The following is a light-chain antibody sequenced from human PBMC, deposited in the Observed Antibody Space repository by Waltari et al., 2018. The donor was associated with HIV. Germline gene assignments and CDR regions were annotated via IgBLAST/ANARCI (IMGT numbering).Light chain of an antibody. V-gene: IGKV3D-15*01. CDR2: GAF. CDR3: QHYNKGLRSFT. J-gene: IGKJ3*01. CDR1: QSVGNN. Sequence: EIVLTQSPATLSVSPGEGATLSYRASQSVGNNLAWYQQKPGLAPRLLIYGAFTRATGIPTRFSGSGSGTDFTLTISSLQSEDFAVYYCQHYNKGLRSFTFGPGTKVDI.